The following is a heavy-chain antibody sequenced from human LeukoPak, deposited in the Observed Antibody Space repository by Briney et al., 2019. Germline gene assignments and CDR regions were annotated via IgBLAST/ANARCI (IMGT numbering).Heavy chain of an antibody. CDR3: ARHSVVEYCGGDCYIDY. J-gene: IGHJ4*02. V-gene: IGHV4-4*07. Sequence: PSETLSLTCTVSGGSISIHNWSWIRQRAGKGLEWIGRIYSSGITNYNPSLKSRVTMSVDTSKKQFSLKLTSVTAADSAVYYCARHSVVEYCGGDCYIDYWGQGTLVTVSS. CDR2: IYSSGIT. D-gene: IGHD2-21*02. CDR1: GGSISIHN.